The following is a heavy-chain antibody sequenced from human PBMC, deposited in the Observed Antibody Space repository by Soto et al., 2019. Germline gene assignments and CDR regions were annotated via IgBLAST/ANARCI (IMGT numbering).Heavy chain of an antibody. CDR2: IYYSGST. D-gene: IGHD5-18*01. J-gene: IGHJ6*02. V-gene: IGHV4-39*01. CDR1: GGSISSSSYY. CDR3: ARRGYTARGLADV. Sequence: ETLSLTCTVAGGSISSSSYYWVWILQPPGKGLEWIGSIYYSGSTYYNPSLKSRVTISVDTSKNQFSLKLSSVTAADTAVYYCARRGYTARGLADVWGQGTTVTVSS.